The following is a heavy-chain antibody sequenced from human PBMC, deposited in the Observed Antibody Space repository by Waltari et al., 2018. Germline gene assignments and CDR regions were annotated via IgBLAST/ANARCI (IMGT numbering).Heavy chain of an antibody. CDR2: IIPIVGTA. J-gene: IGHJ6*02. V-gene: IGHV1-69*12. CDR3: AAGRATPPRGATNYYYGMDV. D-gene: IGHD1-26*01. CDR1: GGTFSSYA. Sequence: QVQLVQSGAEVKKPGSSVKVSCKASGGTFSSYAISWVRQAPGQGLEWMGGIIPIVGTANYAQKFQGRVTITADESTSTAYMELSSLRSEDTAVYYCAAGRATPPRGATNYYYGMDVWGQGTTVTVSS.